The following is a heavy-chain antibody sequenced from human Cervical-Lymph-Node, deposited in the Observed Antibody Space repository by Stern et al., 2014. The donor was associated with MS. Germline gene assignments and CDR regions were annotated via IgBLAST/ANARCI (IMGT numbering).Heavy chain of an antibody. D-gene: IGHD3-22*01. J-gene: IGHJ5*02. CDR1: GASVSRNIYF. Sequence: QVQLQESGPGLVKPSETLSLTCNVSGASVSRNIYFWGWIRQPPGKGLEWIGTISFRGSTYYNPSLKSRVTLSMDTSKNQFSLRLTSVSAADTAVYYCARPTSGSYPSFDPWGQGTLVTVSS. CDR3: ARPTSGSYPSFDP. V-gene: IGHV4-39*01. CDR2: ISFRGST.